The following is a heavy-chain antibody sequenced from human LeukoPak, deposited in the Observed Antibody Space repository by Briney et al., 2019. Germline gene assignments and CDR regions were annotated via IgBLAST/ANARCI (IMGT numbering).Heavy chain of an antibody. J-gene: IGHJ5*02. D-gene: IGHD3-9*01. CDR3: ARNTYDILGNWFDP. CDR2: IYYSGST. V-gene: IGHV4-59*01. Sequence: SETLSLTCTVSGGSISSYYWSWIRQPPGKGLEWIGYIYYSGSTNYNLFLKSRVTISVDTSKNQFSLKLSSVTAADTAVYYCARNTYDILGNWFDPWGQGTLVTVSS. CDR1: GGSISSYY.